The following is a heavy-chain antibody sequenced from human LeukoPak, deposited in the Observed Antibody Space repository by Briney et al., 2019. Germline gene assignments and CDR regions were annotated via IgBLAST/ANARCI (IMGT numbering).Heavy chain of an antibody. D-gene: IGHD2-2*01. CDR3: VKDEGYCSGTSCYGDAFDI. Sequence: GGSLRLSCAASGFSFDDYAMHWVRQAPGKGLEWVSGISWNSGDVGYADSVKGRFTISRDNAKNSLYLQMNSLRPEDMALYYCVKDEGYCSGTSCYGDAFDIWGQGTMVTVSS. CDR2: ISWNSGDV. V-gene: IGHV3-9*03. J-gene: IGHJ3*02. CDR1: GFSFDDYA.